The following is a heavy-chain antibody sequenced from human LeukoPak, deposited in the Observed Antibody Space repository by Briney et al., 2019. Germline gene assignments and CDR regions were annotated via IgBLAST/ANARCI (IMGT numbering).Heavy chain of an antibody. CDR3: ARDRWLVLGGDY. D-gene: IGHD6-19*01. CDR2: ISYDGSNK. J-gene: IGHJ4*02. CDR1: GFIFSTYG. V-gene: IGHV3-30*03. Sequence: PGRSLRLSCAASGFIFSTYGMHWVRQAPGKGLEWVAVISYDGSNKYCADSVKGRFTISRDNSKNTLYLQMNSLRVEDTAVYYCARDRWLVLGGDYWGQGTLVTVSS.